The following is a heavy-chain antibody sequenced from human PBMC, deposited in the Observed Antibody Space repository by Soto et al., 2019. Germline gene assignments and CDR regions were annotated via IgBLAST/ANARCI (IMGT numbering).Heavy chain of an antibody. CDR1: GFSLSTSGVG. V-gene: IGHV2-5*01. J-gene: IGHJ6*02. Sequence: QITLKESGPPLVKPTQTLTLTCTFSGFSLSTSGVGVGWIRQPPGKALEWLALIYWNDDKRYSPSLKSRLTITKDTSKNQVVLTMTNMDPVDTATYYCAHLFCSGGSCYRDYYYYGMDVWGQGTTVTVSS. CDR2: IYWNDDK. CDR3: AHLFCSGGSCYRDYYYYGMDV. D-gene: IGHD2-15*01.